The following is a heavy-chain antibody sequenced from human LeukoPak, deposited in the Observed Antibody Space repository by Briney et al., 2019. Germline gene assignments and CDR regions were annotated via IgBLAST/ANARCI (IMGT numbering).Heavy chain of an antibody. CDR2: IYYSGST. J-gene: IGHJ4*02. D-gene: IGHD2-2*01. CDR3: AREHCSSTSCYLGDYFDY. CDR1: GGSISSYY. V-gene: IGHV4-59*01. Sequence: SETLSLTCTVSGGSISSYYWSWIRQPPGKGLEWIGYIYYSGSTNYNPSLKSRVTISVDTSKNQFSLKLSSVTAADTAVYCCAREHCSSTSCYLGDYFDYWGQGTLVTVPS.